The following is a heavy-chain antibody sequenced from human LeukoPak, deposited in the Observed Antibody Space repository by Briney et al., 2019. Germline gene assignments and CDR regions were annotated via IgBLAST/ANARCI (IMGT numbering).Heavy chain of an antibody. CDR1: GFTYNSYE. CDR3: AKDIVATSEENWFDP. V-gene: IGHV3-48*03. D-gene: IGHD5-12*01. CDR2: ISSSGSTI. J-gene: IGHJ5*02. Sequence: GGPLRLLCAPSGFTYNSYEMQWLRHAPGERRVWVSYISSSGSTIYYAASEKGRHTISRDHSKNPLYLQMNSRSGEDTAVYFCAKDIVATSEENWFDPWGQGTLVTVSS.